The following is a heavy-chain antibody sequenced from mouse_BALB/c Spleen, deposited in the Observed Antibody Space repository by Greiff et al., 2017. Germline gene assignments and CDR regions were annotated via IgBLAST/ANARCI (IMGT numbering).Heavy chain of an antibody. Sequence: QVHVKQSGAELAKPGASVKMSCKASGYTFTSYWMHWVKQRPGQGLEWIGYINPSTGYTEYNQKFKDKATLTADKSSSTAYMQLSSLTSEDSAVYYCARSGDGYSFDYWGQGTTLTVSS. J-gene: IGHJ2*01. V-gene: IGHV1-7*01. D-gene: IGHD2-3*01. CDR1: GYTFTSYW. CDR3: ARSGDGYSFDY. CDR2: INPSTGYT.